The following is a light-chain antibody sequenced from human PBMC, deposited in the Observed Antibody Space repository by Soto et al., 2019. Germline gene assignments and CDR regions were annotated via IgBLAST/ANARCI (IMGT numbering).Light chain of an antibody. Sequence: QSALTQPPSASGSPGQSVTISCTGTSSDVGGYNFVSWYQQHPGKAPKLMIYEVSKRPSGVPDRFSGSKSGNTASLTVSGLQAEDEADYYCNSYAGSNNFGVFGGGTKVTVL. V-gene: IGLV2-8*01. CDR2: EVS. CDR3: NSYAGSNNFGV. J-gene: IGLJ3*02. CDR1: SSDVGGYNF.